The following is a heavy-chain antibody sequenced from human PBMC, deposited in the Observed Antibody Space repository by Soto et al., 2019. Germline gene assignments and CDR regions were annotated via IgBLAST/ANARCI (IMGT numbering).Heavy chain of an antibody. J-gene: IGHJ4*02. D-gene: IGHD5-12*01. CDR1: GGSISGYY. CDR2: IYNSGST. V-gene: IGHV4-59*08. CDR3: AAGGGLPRYY. Sequence: PSETLSLTCTVPGGSISGYYWIWMRQPPGKGLEWIGYIYNSGSTNYNPSLKSRVTISVDTSKNQFSLKLSSVTAADTAVYYCAAGGGLPRYYWGQGTLVTVSS.